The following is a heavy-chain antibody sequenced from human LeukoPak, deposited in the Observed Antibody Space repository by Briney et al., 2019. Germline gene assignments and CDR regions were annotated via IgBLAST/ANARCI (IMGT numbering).Heavy chain of an antibody. V-gene: IGHV3-53*01. CDR1: GLIVSSNY. D-gene: IGHD3-10*01. Sequence: GGSLRLSCAASGLIVSSNYMSWVRQAPGRGLEWVSIIYGDGSTYYADSVKGRFTISRDNSKNTLYLQMNSLRAEDTAVYYCAKLPWFGELSGLDSWGQGTLVTVSS. CDR3: AKLPWFGELSGLDS. CDR2: IYGDGST. J-gene: IGHJ4*02.